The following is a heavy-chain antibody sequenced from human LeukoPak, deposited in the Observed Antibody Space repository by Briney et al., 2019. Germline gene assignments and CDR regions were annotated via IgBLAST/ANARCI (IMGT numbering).Heavy chain of an antibody. D-gene: IGHD3-10*01. CDR2: ISGDGGST. Sequence: GGSLRLSCAASGFTLDVCAMHWVRHAPGEGLEGVSLISGDGGSTYYGDSVKGRFTISRDNSKNSLYLQMNSLRAKDTAFYYCARARSQLWFWEAWFDYWGQGTLVTVSS. CDR1: GFTLDVCA. CDR3: ARARSQLWFWEAWFDY. J-gene: IGHJ4*02. V-gene: IGHV3-43*02.